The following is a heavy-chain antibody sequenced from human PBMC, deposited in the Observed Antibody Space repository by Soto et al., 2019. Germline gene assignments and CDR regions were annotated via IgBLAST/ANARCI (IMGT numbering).Heavy chain of an antibody. D-gene: IGHD6-6*01. V-gene: IGHV3-48*02. CDR1: GFTFSTYS. CDR2: ISSRSYTI. Sequence: EVQLVESGGGLVQPGGSLRLSCAASGFTFSTYSMNWVRQAPGKGLEWVSYISSRSYTIYYVDSGKGRFTISRDNAKNSLYLQMNSLRDEATAVYYCARGGSSSDNGMDVWGQGTTVTVSS. J-gene: IGHJ6*02. CDR3: ARGGSSSDNGMDV.